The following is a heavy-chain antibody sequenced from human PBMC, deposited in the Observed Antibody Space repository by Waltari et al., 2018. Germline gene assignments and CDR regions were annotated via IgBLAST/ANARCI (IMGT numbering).Heavy chain of an antibody. CDR1: GFTCSSYS. J-gene: IGHJ4*02. CDR3: ARDWAYYESITHDH. D-gene: IGHD3-22*01. V-gene: IGHV3-21*01. CDR2: ISSRSSYI. Sequence: EVQLVESGGGMVKPGGSVRLSCAASGFTCSSYSMNWVRKAQGKGLEWVSSISSRSSYIDYADSLKSRFTISRDNAKNLLYLQTNSLMAEDTAVYYCARDWAYYESITHDHWGQGTLVTVSS.